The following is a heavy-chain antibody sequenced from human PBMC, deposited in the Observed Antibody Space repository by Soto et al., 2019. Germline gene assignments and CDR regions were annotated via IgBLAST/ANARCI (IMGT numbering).Heavy chain of an antibody. CDR3: ARVGQLFPDLDL. Sequence: QVQLQQWGAGLLNPSETLSLSCSVYGTSVSNSYWSWIRQAPGKWLEWLGEINHTGSTNYNPSLKSRVTISVDASKKAFSLKLRSVTAADTAVYYCARVGQLFPDLDLWGRGTLVSVSS. V-gene: IGHV4-34*01. CDR1: GTSVSNSY. J-gene: IGHJ2*01. D-gene: IGHD3-10*01. CDR2: INHTGST.